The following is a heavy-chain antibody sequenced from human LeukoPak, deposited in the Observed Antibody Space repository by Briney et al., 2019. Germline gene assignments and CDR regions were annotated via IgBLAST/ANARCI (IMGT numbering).Heavy chain of an antibody. D-gene: IGHD1-14*01. Sequence: GGSLRLSCTASGFTFTRYRMNWVRQAPGKGLEWLSSIRSSSNEIHYADSVKGRFTISRDNAKNSVYLQISSLRAEDTAVYYCTRDLDLYNDAFDVWGQGTRVIVSS. V-gene: IGHV3-21*01. CDR2: IRSSSNEI. CDR1: GFTFTRYR. J-gene: IGHJ3*01. CDR3: TRDLDLYNDAFDV.